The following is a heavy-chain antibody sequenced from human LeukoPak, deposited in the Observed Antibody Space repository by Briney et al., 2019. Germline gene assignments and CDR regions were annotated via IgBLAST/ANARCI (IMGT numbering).Heavy chain of an antibody. CDR2: IWYDGSNK. CDR3: ARALRSGWYLDY. Sequence: GRSLRLSCAASGFTFSSYGMHWVRQAPGKGLEWVAVIWYDGSNKYYADSVKGRFTIPRDNSKNTLYLQMNSLRAEDTAVYYCARALRSGWYLDYWGQGTLVTVSS. J-gene: IGHJ4*02. CDR1: GFTFSSYG. V-gene: IGHV3-33*01. D-gene: IGHD6-19*01.